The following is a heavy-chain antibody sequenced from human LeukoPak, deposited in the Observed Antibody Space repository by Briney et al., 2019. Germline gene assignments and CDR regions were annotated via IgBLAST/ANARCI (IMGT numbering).Heavy chain of an antibody. V-gene: IGHV4-4*09. Sequence: SETLSLTCTVSGGSISSYYWSWIRQPPGKGLEWIGYIYTSGSTNYNPSLKSRVTISVDTSKNQFSLKLSSVTAADTAVYYCARRGDGYLDASDIWGQGTMVTVSS. CDR3: ARRGDGYLDASDI. D-gene: IGHD5-24*01. J-gene: IGHJ3*02. CDR2: IYTSGST. CDR1: GGSISSYY.